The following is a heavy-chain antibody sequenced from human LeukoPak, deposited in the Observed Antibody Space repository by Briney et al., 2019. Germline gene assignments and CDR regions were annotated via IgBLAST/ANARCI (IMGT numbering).Heavy chain of an antibody. V-gene: IGHV3-53*04. Sequence: GGSLRLSCAASGVTVSSNYMSWVRQAPGKGLEWGSVIYSGCTTYYPSSVKGRFTISRHNSKNTLYLQMTSLTADDTAVYYCATLPFTSDYYYYGMDVWRQGTTVTVSS. CDR3: ATLPFTSDYYYYGMDV. CDR2: IYSGCTT. D-gene: IGHD2/OR15-2a*01. CDR1: GVTVSSNY. J-gene: IGHJ6*02.